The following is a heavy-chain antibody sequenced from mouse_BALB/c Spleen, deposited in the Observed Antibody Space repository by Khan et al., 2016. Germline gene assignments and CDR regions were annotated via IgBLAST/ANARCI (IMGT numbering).Heavy chain of an antibody. J-gene: IGHJ2*01. CDR2: INYNGGT. Sequence: EVQLQESGPDLVKPSQSLSLTCTVTGYSITSGYSWHWIRQLPGNKLKWMGYINYNGGTNYNPSLKSRISITRDTSKNQFFLQLNSVTTEDTATYYCASDYYGSSFFDYWGQGTTLMVSS. CDR1: GYSITSGYS. CDR3: ASDYYGSSFFDY. V-gene: IGHV3-1*02. D-gene: IGHD1-1*01.